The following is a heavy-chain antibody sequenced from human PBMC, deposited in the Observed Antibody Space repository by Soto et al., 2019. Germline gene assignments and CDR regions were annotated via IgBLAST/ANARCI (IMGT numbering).Heavy chain of an antibody. Sequence: SETLSLTXSVSGGSASDKTYYWSWIRQPPGKRLEWIGYVYYSGTTNYNPSLKSRVTISVDLSKNRFSLRLSSVTTADTALYYCARTTAVPNTLRSRYFFDYWGQGTLVTVSS. CDR1: GGSASDKTYY. V-gene: IGHV4-61*01. J-gene: IGHJ4*02. CDR2: VYYSGTT. D-gene: IGHD4-17*01. CDR3: ARTTAVPNTLRSRYFFDY.